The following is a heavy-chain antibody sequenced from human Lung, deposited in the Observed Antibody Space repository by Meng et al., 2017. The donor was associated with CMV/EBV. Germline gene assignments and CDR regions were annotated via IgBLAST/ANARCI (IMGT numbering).Heavy chain of an antibody. D-gene: IGHD4-17*01. CDR3: VRAVHGLEI. J-gene: IGHJ4*01. V-gene: IGHV1-8*01. CDR1: GYTLTTYG. CDR2: VNPYNGDG. Sequence: ASVKVSCKASGYTLTTYGINWVRQAPGQGLEWMGWVNPYNGDGGYAQRFQGRVTVTTDTSINTAYLELTSLRSDDTAVYYCVRAVHGLEIWGQGNPGHRLL.